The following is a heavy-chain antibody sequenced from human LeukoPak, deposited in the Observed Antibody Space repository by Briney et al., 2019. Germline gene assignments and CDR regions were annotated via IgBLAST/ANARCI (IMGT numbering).Heavy chain of an antibody. CDR1: GFIFSDYY. Sequence: GGSLRLSCAASGFIFSDYYMSWIRQAPGKGLEWISYISSSGSTMYYTDSVKGRFTISRDDAKDSLYLQMNSLRAEDTAVYYCARDPVSGYEEHFDYWGQGTLVTVSS. J-gene: IGHJ4*02. CDR2: ISSSGSTM. CDR3: ARDPVSGYEEHFDY. V-gene: IGHV3-11*01. D-gene: IGHD5-12*01.